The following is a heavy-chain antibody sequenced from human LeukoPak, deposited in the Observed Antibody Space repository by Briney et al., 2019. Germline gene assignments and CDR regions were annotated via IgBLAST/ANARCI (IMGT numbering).Heavy chain of an antibody. D-gene: IGHD6-13*01. V-gene: IGHV1-24*01. Sequence: ASVKVSCKISGYTLTELSMHWVRQAPGKGLEWMGGFDPEDGETIYAQKFQGRVTMTEDTSTDTAYMELSSLRSEDTAVYYCATAYIAAAGSFDYWGQGTLVTVSS. CDR1: GYTLTELS. CDR3: ATAYIAAAGSFDY. CDR2: FDPEDGET. J-gene: IGHJ4*02.